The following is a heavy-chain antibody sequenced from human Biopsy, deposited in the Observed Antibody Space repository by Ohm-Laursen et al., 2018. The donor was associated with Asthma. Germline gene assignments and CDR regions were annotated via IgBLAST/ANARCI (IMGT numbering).Heavy chain of an antibody. Sequence: GSLRLSCTASGFAVSRDYMFWVRQAPGKGLEWVSVIYSGGTSHTADSVRGRFTISRDYSKSTLYLQMHSLRAEDTAVYYCARGDSSNWSHYYFDYWGQGTLVTVSP. CDR2: IYSGGTS. CDR3: ARGDSSNWSHYYFDY. D-gene: IGHD3-22*01. J-gene: IGHJ4*02. CDR1: GFAVSRDY. V-gene: IGHV3-53*01.